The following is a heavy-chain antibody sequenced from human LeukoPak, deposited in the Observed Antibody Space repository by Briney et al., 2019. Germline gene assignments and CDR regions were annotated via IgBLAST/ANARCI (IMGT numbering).Heavy chain of an antibody. D-gene: IGHD2-21*01. CDR3: ATLAYCGGDCYFGAFDI. CDR2: INPSGGST. J-gene: IGHJ3*02. CDR1: GYTFTSYY. V-gene: IGHV1-46*01. Sequence: GASVKVSCKASGYTFTSYYMHWVRQAPGQGLEWMGIINPSGGSTSYAQKFQGRVTMTRDTSTSTVYMELSSLRSEDTAVYYCATLAYCGGDCYFGAFDIWGQGTMVTVSS.